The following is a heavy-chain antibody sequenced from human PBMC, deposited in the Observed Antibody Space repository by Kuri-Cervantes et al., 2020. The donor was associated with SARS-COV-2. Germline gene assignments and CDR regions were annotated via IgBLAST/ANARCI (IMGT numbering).Heavy chain of an antibody. J-gene: IGHJ3*02. CDR2: ISAYNGNT. CDR1: GGTFSSYA. D-gene: IGHD3-22*01. V-gene: IGHV1-18*01. CDR3: ARTYYYDSSGPKTPLGDAFDI. Sequence: ASVKVSCKASGGTFSSYAISWVRQAPGQGLEWMGWISAYNGNTNYAQKLQGRVTMTTDTSTSTAYMELRSLRSDDTAVYYCARTYYYDSSGPKTPLGDAFDIWGQGTMVTVSS.